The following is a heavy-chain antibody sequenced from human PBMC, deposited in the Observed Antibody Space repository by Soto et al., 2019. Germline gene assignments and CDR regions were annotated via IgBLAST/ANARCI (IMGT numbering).Heavy chain of an antibody. J-gene: IGHJ4*02. CDR1: GFTFSSYS. Sequence: EVQLVESGGGLVKPGGSLRLSCAASGFTFSSYSMNWVRQAPGKGLEWVSSISSSSSYIYYADSVKGRFTISRDNAKNSLYLQINSLRAEDTAVYYCAGTIFGVVSPFDYWGQGTLVTVSS. V-gene: IGHV3-21*01. D-gene: IGHD3-3*01. CDR2: ISSSSSYI. CDR3: AGTIFGVVSPFDY.